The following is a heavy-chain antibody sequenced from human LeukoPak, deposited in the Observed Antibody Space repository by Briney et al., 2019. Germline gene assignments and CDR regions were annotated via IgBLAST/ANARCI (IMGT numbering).Heavy chain of an antibody. CDR3: ARQRRNGGLAASNDAFDI. J-gene: IGHJ3*02. CDR1: GYTFTSYD. Sequence: GASVKVSCKASGYTFTSYDINWVRQATGQGLEWMGWMNPNSGNTGYAQKFQGRVTITRNTSISTACRQWSSLRASDTAMYYCARQRRNGGLAASNDAFDIWGQGTMVTVSS. CDR2: MNPNSGNT. D-gene: IGHD6-25*01. V-gene: IGHV1-8*03.